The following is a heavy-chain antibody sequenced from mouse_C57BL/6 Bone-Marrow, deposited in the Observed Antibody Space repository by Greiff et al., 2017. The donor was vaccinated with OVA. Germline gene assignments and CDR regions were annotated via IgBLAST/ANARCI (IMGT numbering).Heavy chain of an antibody. CDR3: ARNGNYAWYFDV. CDR1: GYTFTSYW. J-gene: IGHJ1*03. Sequence: QVQLQQSGAELVKPGASVKLSCKASGYTFTSYWMQWVKQRPGQGLEWIGEIDPSDSYTNYNQKFKGKATLTVDTSSSTAYMQLSSLTSEDSAVYFCARNGNYAWYFDVWGTGTTVTVSS. V-gene: IGHV1-50*01. CDR2: IDPSDSYT. D-gene: IGHD2-1*01.